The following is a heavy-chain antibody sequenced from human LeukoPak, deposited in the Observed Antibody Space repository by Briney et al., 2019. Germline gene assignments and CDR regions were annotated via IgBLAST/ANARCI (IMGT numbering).Heavy chain of an antibody. CDR3: ARDPMGHNWFDP. J-gene: IGHJ5*02. CDR2: IYTSGST. Sequence: PSETLSLTCTVSGGSISSGSYYWSWIRQPAGKGLEWIGRIYTSGSTNYNPSLKSRVTISVDTSKNQFSLKLSSVTAADTAVYYCARDPMGHNWFDPWGQGTLVTVSS. V-gene: IGHV4-61*02. CDR1: GGSISSGSYY. D-gene: IGHD1-26*01.